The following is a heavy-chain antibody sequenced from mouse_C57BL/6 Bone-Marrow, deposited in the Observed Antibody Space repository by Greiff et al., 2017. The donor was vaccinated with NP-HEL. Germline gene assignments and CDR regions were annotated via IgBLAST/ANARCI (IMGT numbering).Heavy chain of an antibody. D-gene: IGHD2-5*01. CDR2: IDPNSGGT. CDR1: GYTFTSYW. J-gene: IGHJ2*01. Sequence: QVQLKQPGAELVKPGASVKLSCKASGYTFTSYWMHWVKQRPGRGLEWIGRIDPNSGGTKYNEKFKSKATLTVDKPSSTAYMQLSSLTSEDSAVYYCAYSNYVHFDYWGQGTTLTVSS. V-gene: IGHV1-72*01. CDR3: AYSNYVHFDY.